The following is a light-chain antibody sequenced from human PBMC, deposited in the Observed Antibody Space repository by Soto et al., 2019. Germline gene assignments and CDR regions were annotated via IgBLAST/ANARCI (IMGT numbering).Light chain of an antibody. CDR3: QQYVTSAIT. V-gene: IGKV3-20*01. Sequence: VVLTPSPGTLSLSPGERATLSCRASQSVSSRLAWYQQKPGQAPRLLISGASSRATGIPDRFSGSGSGTDFTLTISRLEPEDFALYYCQQYVTSAITFGQGTRLEI. J-gene: IGKJ5*01. CDR1: QSVSSR. CDR2: GAS.